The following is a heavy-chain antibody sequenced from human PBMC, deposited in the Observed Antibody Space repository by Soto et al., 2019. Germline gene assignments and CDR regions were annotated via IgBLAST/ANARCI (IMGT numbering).Heavy chain of an antibody. D-gene: IGHD2-8*01. CDR2: IYYSGST. CDR1: GGSISSGGYY. Sequence: SETLSLTCTVSGGSISSGGYYWSWIRQHPGKGLEWIGYIYYSGSTYYNPSLKSRVTISVDTSKNQFSLKLSSVTAADTAVYYCASNGPRSYYYYGMDVWGQGTTVTVSS. CDR3: ASNGPRSYYYYGMDV. J-gene: IGHJ6*02. V-gene: IGHV4-31*03.